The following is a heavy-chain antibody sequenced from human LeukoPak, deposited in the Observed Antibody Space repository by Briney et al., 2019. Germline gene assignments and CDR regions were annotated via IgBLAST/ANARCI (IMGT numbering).Heavy chain of an antibody. Sequence: PSETLSLTCTVSGGSISSYYWSWIRQPAGKGLEWIGRIYSSGSTNYNPSLKSRVTISVDKSKNQFSLKVNSVTTADTAAYYCGSQQLVDSAIPSWGQGTLVTVCS. CDR2: IYSSGST. V-gene: IGHV4-4*07. J-gene: IGHJ5*02. CDR1: GGSISSYY. CDR3: GSQQLVDSAIPS. D-gene: IGHD6-6*01.